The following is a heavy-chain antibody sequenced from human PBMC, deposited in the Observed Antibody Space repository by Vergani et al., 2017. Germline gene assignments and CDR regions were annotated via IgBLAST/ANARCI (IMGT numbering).Heavy chain of an antibody. CDR3: AKSGGGQGYYMDV. CDR1: GFTFSSYA. CDR2: ISYDGSNK. Sequence: QVQLVESGGGVVQPGGSLRLSCAASGFTFSSYAMHWVRQAPGKGLEWVAVISYDGSNKYYADSVKGRFTISRDNSKNTLYLQMNSLRAEDTAVYYCAKSGGGQGYYMDVWGKGTTVTVSS. D-gene: IGHD3-10*01. V-gene: IGHV3-30-3*02. J-gene: IGHJ6*03.